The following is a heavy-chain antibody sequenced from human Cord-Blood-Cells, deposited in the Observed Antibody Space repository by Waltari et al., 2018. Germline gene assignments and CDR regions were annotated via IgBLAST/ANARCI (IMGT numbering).Heavy chain of an antibody. D-gene: IGHD3-9*01. CDR1: GFTFTSSA. CDR2: IVVGSGNT. V-gene: IGHV1-58*01. J-gene: IGHJ6*02. Sequence: QMQLVQSGPEVKKPGTSVKVSCQASGFTFTSSAVQWVRPARGQRLEWIGWIVVGSGNTNYAQKFQERVTITRDMSTSTAYMELSSLRSEDTAVYYCAAGSYDILTGYYYYYGMDVWGQGTTVTVSS. CDR3: AAGSYDILTGYYYYYGMDV.